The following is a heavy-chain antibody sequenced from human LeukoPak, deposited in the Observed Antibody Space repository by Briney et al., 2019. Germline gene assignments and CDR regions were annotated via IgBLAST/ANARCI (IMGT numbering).Heavy chain of an antibody. CDR3: ARPVAGTEGWFDP. CDR2: IYPGDSDT. Sequence: GESLQISCKVSGYSFISYWIGWVRPMPGKGLEWMGIIYPGDSDTRYSPSFQGQVTISVDKSINTAYLQWSSLKASDTAMYYCARPVAGTEGWFDPWGQGTLVTVSS. J-gene: IGHJ5*02. CDR1: GYSFISYW. V-gene: IGHV5-51*01. D-gene: IGHD6-19*01.